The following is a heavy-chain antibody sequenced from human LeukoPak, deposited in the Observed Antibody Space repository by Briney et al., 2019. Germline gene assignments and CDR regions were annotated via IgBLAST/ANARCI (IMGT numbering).Heavy chain of an antibody. D-gene: IGHD5-12*01. CDR1: GFTFTSSA. CDR3: PSDLWRGYHKAYYFDY. V-gene: IGHV1-58*01. CDR2: IVVGSGNT. J-gene: IGHJ4*02. Sequence: ASVKVSCKASGFTFTSSAVQWVRQARGQRREWIGWIVVGSGNTNYAQKFQERVTITMDMSTSTAYMELSSLRSDDTAVYYFPSDLWRGYHKAYYFDYWGQGTLVTVPS.